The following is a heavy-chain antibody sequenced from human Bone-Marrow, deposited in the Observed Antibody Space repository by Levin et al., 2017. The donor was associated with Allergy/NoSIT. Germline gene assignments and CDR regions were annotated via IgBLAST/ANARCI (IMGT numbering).Heavy chain of an antibody. D-gene: IGHD3-9*01. CDR1: GGSISSSSYY. V-gene: IGHV4-39*01. CDR3: SRRSDILTGAYDY. J-gene: IGHJ4*02. Sequence: SQTLSLTCSVSGGSISSSSYYWGWIRQPPGKGLEGIGRIYHSGTTYYNPSLKSRVTISVDTSKKQFSLKLTSVTAADTAVYYCSRRSDILTGAYDYWGQGTLVTVSS. CDR2: IYHSGTT.